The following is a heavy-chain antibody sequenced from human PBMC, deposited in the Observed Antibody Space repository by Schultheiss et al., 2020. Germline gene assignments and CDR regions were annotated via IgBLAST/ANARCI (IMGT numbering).Heavy chain of an antibody. D-gene: IGHD2-2*01. Sequence: ASVKVSCKASGYTFTGYYMHWVRQAPGQGLEWMGWINPNSGGTNYAQKFQGRVTMTRDTSISTAYMELSRLRSDDTAVYYCARGHPYQPLLQPPTPIIYYGMDVWGQGTTVTVSS. J-gene: IGHJ6*02. CDR3: ARGHPYQPLLQPPTPIIYYGMDV. CDR1: GYTFTGYY. V-gene: IGHV1-2*02. CDR2: INPNSGGT.